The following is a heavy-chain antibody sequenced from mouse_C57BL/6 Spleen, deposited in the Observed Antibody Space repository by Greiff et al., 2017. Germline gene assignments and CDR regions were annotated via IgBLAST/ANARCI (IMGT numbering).Heavy chain of an antibody. J-gene: IGHJ3*01. Sequence: QVQLQQSGAELMKPGASVKLSCTATGYTFTGYWMAWVKQRPGHGLEWIGEILPGSGSTNYNDKFKGKATFTADTSSNTAYMQLSSLTTEDSAIYYCARAYYSNYVWFAYWGQGTLVTVSA. V-gene: IGHV1-9*01. D-gene: IGHD2-5*01. CDR1: GYTFTGYW. CDR3: ARAYYSNYVWFAY. CDR2: ILPGSGST.